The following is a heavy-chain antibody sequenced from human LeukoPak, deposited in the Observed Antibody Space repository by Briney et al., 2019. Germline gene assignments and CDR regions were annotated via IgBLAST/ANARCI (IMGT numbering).Heavy chain of an antibody. Sequence: GGSLRLSCAASGFTFSSYGMSWVRQAPGKGLEWVSAISGSGGSTYYADSVKGRFTISRDNSKNTLYLQMNSLRAEDTAVYYCAKGDQDIVVVPAVTVDYWGQGTLVTVSS. CDR2: ISGSGGST. V-gene: IGHV3-23*01. D-gene: IGHD2-2*01. CDR3: AKGDQDIVVVPAVTVDY. CDR1: GFTFSSYG. J-gene: IGHJ4*02.